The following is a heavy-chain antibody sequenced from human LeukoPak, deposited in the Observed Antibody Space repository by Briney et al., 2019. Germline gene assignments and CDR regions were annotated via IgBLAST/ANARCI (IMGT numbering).Heavy chain of an antibody. J-gene: IGHJ5*02. V-gene: IGHV4-30-2*01. Sequence: SETLSLTCVVSGDSISSGAYSWSWIRQPPGKGLEWIGYIFHTGSTFYNPSLKSRLTISVDNSKNQFSLRLSSVTAADTAVYYCARELWFANAPGSWLDPWGQGTLVTISS. CDR2: IFHTGST. CDR3: ARELWFANAPGSWLDP. CDR1: GDSISSGAYS. D-gene: IGHD3-10*01.